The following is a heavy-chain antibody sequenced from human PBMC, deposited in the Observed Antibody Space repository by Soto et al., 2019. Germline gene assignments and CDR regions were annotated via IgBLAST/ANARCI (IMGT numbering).Heavy chain of an antibody. CDR2: ISSSSSYI. CDR1: GFTFSSYS. V-gene: IGHV3-21*01. Sequence: SLRLSCAASGFTFSSYSMNWVRQAPGKGLEWVSSISSSSSYIYYADSVKGRFTISRDNAKNSLYLQMNSLRAEDTAVYYCASLGVAVAGTIRFDPWGQGTLVTVSS. D-gene: IGHD6-19*01. J-gene: IGHJ5*02. CDR3: ASLGVAVAGTIRFDP.